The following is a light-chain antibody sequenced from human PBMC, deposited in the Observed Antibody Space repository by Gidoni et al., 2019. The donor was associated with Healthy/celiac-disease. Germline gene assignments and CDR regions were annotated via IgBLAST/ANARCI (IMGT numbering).Light chain of an antibody. J-gene: IGKJ4*01. V-gene: IGKV3-11*01. CDR2: DAS. CDR3: QQRSNWRST. CDR1: QSVSSY. Sequence: EIVLTQSPATLSSSPGERATLSCRASQSVSSYLAWYQQKPGQAPRLLIYDASNRATGIPARFSGSGSGTDFTLTISSLEPEDFAVYYCQQRSNWRSTFGGGTKVEIK.